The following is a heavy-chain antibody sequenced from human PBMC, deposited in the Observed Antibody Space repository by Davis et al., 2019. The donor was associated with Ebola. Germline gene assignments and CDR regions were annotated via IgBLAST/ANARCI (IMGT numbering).Heavy chain of an antibody. CDR1: GFTFSSYW. J-gene: IGHJ6*02. D-gene: IGHD6-13*01. CDR2: LKQDGSEK. V-gene: IGHV3-7*03. CDR3: ARRLHSSRKRGYYYGMDV. Sequence: GESLKISCAASGFTFSSYWMSWVRQAPGKGLEWVANLKQDGSEKYYVDSVKGRITISRDNAKNSLYLQMNSLRAEDTAVYYCARRLHSSRKRGYYYGMDVWGQGTTVTVSS.